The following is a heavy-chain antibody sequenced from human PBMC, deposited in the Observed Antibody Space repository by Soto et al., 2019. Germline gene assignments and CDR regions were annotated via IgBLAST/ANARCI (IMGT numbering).Heavy chain of an antibody. CDR2: IIPILGIA. CDR3: ARAQTGDEIFGGYYYYMDV. V-gene: IGHV1-69*02. Sequence: QVQLVQSGAEVKKPGSSVKVSCKASGGTFSSYTISWVRQAPGQGLGWMGSIIPILGIANYAQKFQGRVTITADKSTSTAYMELSSLRSEDTAVYYCARAQTGDEIFGGYYYYMDVWGKGTTVTVSS. D-gene: IGHD3-3*01. J-gene: IGHJ6*03. CDR1: GGTFSSYT.